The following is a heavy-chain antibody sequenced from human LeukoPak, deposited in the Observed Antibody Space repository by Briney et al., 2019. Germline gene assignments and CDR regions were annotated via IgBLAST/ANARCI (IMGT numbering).Heavy chain of an antibody. CDR3: ARAGMAIEAAGTIHNWFDP. CDR2: IYYSGST. D-gene: IGHD6-13*01. Sequence: SETPSLTCSVSGGSISSSSYYWGWIRQPPGKGLEWIGYIYYSGSTYYNPSLKSRVSISVDTSKNQFSLKLNSVTAADTAMYYCARAGMAIEAAGTIHNWFDPWGQGTQVTVSS. J-gene: IGHJ5*02. CDR1: GGSISSSSYY. V-gene: IGHV4-30-4*08.